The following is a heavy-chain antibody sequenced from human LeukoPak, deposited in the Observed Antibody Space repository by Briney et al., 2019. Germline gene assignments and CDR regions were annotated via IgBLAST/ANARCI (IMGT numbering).Heavy chain of an antibody. CDR1: GGSISSYY. CDR3: ARGVQNYYDSSGYYYGY. V-gene: IGHV4-59*12. Sequence: SETLSLTCTVSGGSISSYYWSWIRQPPGKGLEWIGYIYYSGSTNYNPSLKSRVTISVDTSKNQFSLKLSSVTAADTAVYYCARGVQNYYDSSGYYYGYWGQGTLVTVSS. J-gene: IGHJ4*02. D-gene: IGHD3-22*01. CDR2: IYYSGST.